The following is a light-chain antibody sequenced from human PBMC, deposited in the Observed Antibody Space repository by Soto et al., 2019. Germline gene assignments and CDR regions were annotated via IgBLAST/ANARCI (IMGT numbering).Light chain of an antibody. CDR1: SSDVGGHNY. Sequence: QSALTQPASVSGSPGQSITISCTGTSSDVGGHNYVSWYQQYPGKAPKLMIYDVSHRPSGVSNRFSGSKSGNTASLTISGLQPEDEAEYSCGSYRSSGTVVFGGGTKLTVL. J-gene: IGLJ2*01. CDR3: GSYRSSGTVV. CDR2: DVS. V-gene: IGLV2-14*01.